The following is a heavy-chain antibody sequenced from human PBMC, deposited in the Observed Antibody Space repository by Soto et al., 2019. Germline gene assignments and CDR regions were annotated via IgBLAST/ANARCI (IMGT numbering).Heavy chain of an antibody. CDR1: GFTFSDYW. J-gene: IGHJ6*03. CDR2: IKRDGRTT. Sequence: EVQLVESGGGLVQPGGSLRLYCAASGFTFSDYWMHWVRQAPGKGLEWVSRIKRDGRTTNYADSVKGRFTISRDNAKNTLYLEMNSLRVEDTADYYCARVAIKYYYDDVWGKGTTVTVSS. V-gene: IGHV3-74*01. CDR3: ARVAIKYYYDDV.